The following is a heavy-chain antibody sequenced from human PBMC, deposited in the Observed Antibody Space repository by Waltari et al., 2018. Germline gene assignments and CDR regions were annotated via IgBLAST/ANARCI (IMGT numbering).Heavy chain of an antibody. J-gene: IGHJ6*02. CDR3: AKDEGARLAPTFGMDA. V-gene: IGHV3-23*04. Sequence: QLVESGGALVQPGGSLRLSCAASGFPFSPYTLNWVRQAPGQGLEWVAVMTASGLMDYGDSVKGRFIISRDNSKNTLYLEMFRLRVEDTARYYCAKDEGARLAPTFGMDAWGQGTTVIVSS. CDR1: GFPFSPYT. D-gene: IGHD6-6*01. CDR2: MTASGLM.